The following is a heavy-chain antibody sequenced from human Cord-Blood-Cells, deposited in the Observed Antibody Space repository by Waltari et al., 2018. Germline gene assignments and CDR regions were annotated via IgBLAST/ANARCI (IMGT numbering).Heavy chain of an antibody. J-gene: IGHJ6*02. V-gene: IGHV3-73*02. CDR2: IRSKANSYAT. Sequence: EVQLVESGGGLVQPGGSLKLSCAASGFTFRGSAMHWVRQASGKGLEWVGRIRSKANSYATAYAASVKGRFTISRDDSKNTAYLQMNSLKTEDTAVYYCTSGSSTVTTPPYYYYYGMDVWGQGTTVTVSS. D-gene: IGHD4-17*01. CDR3: TSGSSTVTTPPYYYYYGMDV. CDR1: GFTFRGSA.